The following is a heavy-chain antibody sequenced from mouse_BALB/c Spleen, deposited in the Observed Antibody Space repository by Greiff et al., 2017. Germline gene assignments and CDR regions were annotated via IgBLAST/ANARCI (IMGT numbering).Heavy chain of an antibody. J-gene: IGHJ2*01. CDR1: GYTFTSYV. D-gene: IGHD1-1*01. CDR3: ANYYGMADY. CDR2: INPYNDGT. V-gene: IGHV1-14*01. Sequence: EVQLVESGPELVKPGASVKMSCKASGYTFTSYVMHWVKQKPGQGLEWIGYINPYNDGTKYNEKFKGKATLTSDKSSSTAYMELSSLTSEDSAVYYCANYYGMADYWGQGTTLTVSA.